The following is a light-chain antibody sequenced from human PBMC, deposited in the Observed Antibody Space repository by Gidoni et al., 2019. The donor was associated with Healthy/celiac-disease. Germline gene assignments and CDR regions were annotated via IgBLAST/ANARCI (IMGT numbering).Light chain of an antibody. V-gene: IGKV1-9*01. Sequence: DIQLTQSPSFLSASVGDRVTITFRASQGVSSYLDWYQQKPGNATKLLIYAASTLQSGVTSRFSGSGCGTEFTLTISSLQPEDFATYYCQQLNSYPLFTFGHGTKVDIK. CDR3: QQLNSYPLFT. CDR2: AAS. J-gene: IGKJ3*01. CDR1: QGVSSY.